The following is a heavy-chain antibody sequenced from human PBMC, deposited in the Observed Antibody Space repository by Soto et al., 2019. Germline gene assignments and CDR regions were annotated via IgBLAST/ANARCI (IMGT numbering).Heavy chain of an antibody. D-gene: IGHD2-8*01. V-gene: IGHV1-2*04. J-gene: IGHJ6*02. Sequence: ASVKVSCKASGYSFTDYHIHWVRQAPGPGLEWLGRINPKSGGTSTAQKFQGWVTMTTDTSISTASIELTRLTSDDTAIYYCARGDSTDCSNGVCSFFYNHDMDVWGQGTTVTVS. CDR3: ARGDSTDCSNGVCSFFYNHDMDV. CDR2: INPKSGGT. CDR1: GYSFTDYH.